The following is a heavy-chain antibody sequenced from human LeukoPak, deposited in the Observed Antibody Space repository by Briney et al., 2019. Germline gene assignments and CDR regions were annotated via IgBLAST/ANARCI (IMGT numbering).Heavy chain of an antibody. V-gene: IGHV4-59*01. J-gene: IGHJ6*02. CDR1: GGSMSYYY. D-gene: IGHD2-15*01. CDR3: ARDGVVVDKGGMDV. CDR2: IHYSGST. Sequence: SETLSLTCGVSGGSMSYYYWSWIRQAPGMGLEWIGYIHYSGSTTYNPSPKSRVTMSVDTSKNEFSLKLRSVTAADTAVYFCARDGVVVDKGGMDVWGQGTTVIVSS.